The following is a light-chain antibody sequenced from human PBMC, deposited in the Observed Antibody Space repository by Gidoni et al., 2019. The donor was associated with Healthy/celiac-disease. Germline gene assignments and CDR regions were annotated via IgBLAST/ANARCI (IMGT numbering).Light chain of an antibody. Sequence: DIVITPSPDSLAGSLVERATINCKSRQSVLYSSNNKNYFAWYQQKPGQHPKLLIYWASTREAGVPDRFSGSGSGTDFTITISSLQAEDVAVYDCQQYYSTPRWTFGQGTKVEIK. CDR2: WAS. CDR3: QQYYSTPRWT. CDR1: QSVLYSSNNKNY. V-gene: IGKV4-1*01. J-gene: IGKJ1*01.